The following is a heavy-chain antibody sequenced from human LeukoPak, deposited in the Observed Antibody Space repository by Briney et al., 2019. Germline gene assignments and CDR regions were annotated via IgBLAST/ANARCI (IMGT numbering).Heavy chain of an antibody. J-gene: IGHJ6*03. CDR3: AKSLESTNYYYHMDV. CDR2: IRYNGNNQ. Sequence: PGGSLRLSCAASGFTFNNYGMHWVRQAPGKGLEWVAFIRYNGNNQYYADSVKGRFTISRDNSKNTLYLQTNSLRAEDTAVYYCAKSLESTNYYYHMDVWGKGTTVIISS. V-gene: IGHV3-30*02. CDR1: GFTFNNYG. D-gene: IGHD2-2*01.